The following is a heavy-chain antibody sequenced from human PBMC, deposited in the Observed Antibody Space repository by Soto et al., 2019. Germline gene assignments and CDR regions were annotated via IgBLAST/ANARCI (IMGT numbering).Heavy chain of an antibody. J-gene: IGHJ6*02. Sequence: EVQLLESGGGLVQPGGSLRLSCAASGFTFSSYAMSWVRQAPGKGLVWVSAISGSGGSTYYADSVKGRFTISRDNSKNSLYLQRNSLRAEDTAVYYCAKGDPLRFLEWSQLRDYYYYGMDVWGQGTTVTVSS. V-gene: IGHV3-23*01. CDR2: ISGSGGST. D-gene: IGHD3-3*01. CDR3: AKGDPLRFLEWSQLRDYYYYGMDV. CDR1: GFTFSSYA.